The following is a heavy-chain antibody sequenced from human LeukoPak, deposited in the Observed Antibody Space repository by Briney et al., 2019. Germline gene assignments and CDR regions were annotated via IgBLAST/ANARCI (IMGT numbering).Heavy chain of an antibody. D-gene: IGHD3-3*01. CDR1: GGTFSSYA. J-gene: IGHJ4*02. CDR3: ARDRVFLYDFWSGSPGGFDY. Sequence: SVKVSCKASGGTFSSYAISWVRQAPGQGLEWMGGIIPIFGTANYAQKFQGRVTITADESTSTAYMELSSLRSEDTAVYYCARDRVFLYDFWSGSPGGFDYWGQGTLVTVSS. CDR2: IIPIFGTA. V-gene: IGHV1-69*01.